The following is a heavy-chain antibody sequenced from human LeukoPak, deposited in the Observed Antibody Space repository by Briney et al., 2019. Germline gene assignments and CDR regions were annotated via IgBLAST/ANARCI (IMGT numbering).Heavy chain of an antibody. CDR2: FDPEDGEK. V-gene: IGHV1-24*01. D-gene: IGHD6-19*01. J-gene: IGHJ3*02. Sequence: GASVKVSCKVSGYTLTELSMHWVRQAPGKGLEWMGGFDPEDGEKVYAQKFQGRLTMTEDTSTDTAYMELSSLRSEDTAVYYCATDYYSNYDRYSSGWYGAFDIWGQGTMVTVSS. CDR3: ATDYYSNYDRYSSGWYGAFDI. CDR1: GYTLTELS.